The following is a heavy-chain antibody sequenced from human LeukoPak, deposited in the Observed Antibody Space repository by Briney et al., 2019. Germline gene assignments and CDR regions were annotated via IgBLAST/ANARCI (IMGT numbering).Heavy chain of an antibody. V-gene: IGHV4-39*02. J-gene: IGHJ4*02. D-gene: IGHD6-13*01. CDR2: IYYSGST. CDR1: GGSISTTGYY. CDR3: ASDKGYSNNYFDY. Sequence: PSETLSLTCTVSGGSISTTGYYWAWIRQPPGKGLQWIASIYYSGSTYYNSSLKSRVTISVDTSKNQLSLKLSSMTAADTAVYYCASDKGYSNNYFDYWGQGTLVTVSS.